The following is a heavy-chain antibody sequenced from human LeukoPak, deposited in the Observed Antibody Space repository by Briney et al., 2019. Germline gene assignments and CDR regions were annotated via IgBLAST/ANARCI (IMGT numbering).Heavy chain of an antibody. Sequence: RASVKVSCKASGYTFSSYAISWVRQAPGQGLEWMGGIIPIFGTANYAQKFQGRVTITADESTSTACMELTDLRSEDTAVYYCARAPRSWGFDYWGQGTLVTVSS. V-gene: IGHV1-69*13. CDR2: IIPIFGTA. CDR1: GYTFSSYA. J-gene: IGHJ4*02. CDR3: ARAPRSWGFDY. D-gene: IGHD7-27*01.